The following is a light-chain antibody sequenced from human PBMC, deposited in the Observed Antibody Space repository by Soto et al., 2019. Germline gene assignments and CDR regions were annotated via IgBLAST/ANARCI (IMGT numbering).Light chain of an antibody. J-gene: IGKJ4*01. CDR3: QQRSKWPLT. Sequence: EIVLTQSPATLSLSPGERATLSCRASQSINNYLGWYQQKPGQAPRLLIYDASNRAAGIPPRFSGSGSGTDFTLTSSSLEPEDFAVYYCQQRSKWPLTFGGGTKVEIK. V-gene: IGKV3-11*01. CDR1: QSINNY. CDR2: DAS.